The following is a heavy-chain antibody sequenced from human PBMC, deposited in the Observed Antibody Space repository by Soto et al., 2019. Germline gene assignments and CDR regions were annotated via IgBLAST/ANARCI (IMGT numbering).Heavy chain of an antibody. J-gene: IGHJ4*01. D-gene: IGHD2-15*01. CDR1: GGSFSGYY. Sequence: SETLSLTCAVCGGSFSGYYWTWIRQPPGTGLEWIGEINHSGSTNYNPSLKSRVTISVDTSKNQFSLKLTSVTAADTAVYYCARHTPAISISDHWGQGTLVTVSS. CDR3: ARHTPAISISDH. CDR2: INHSGST. V-gene: IGHV4-34*01.